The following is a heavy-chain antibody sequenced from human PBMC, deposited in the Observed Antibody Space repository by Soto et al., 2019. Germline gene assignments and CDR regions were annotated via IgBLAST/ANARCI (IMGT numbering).Heavy chain of an antibody. Sequence: SVTLSLTCPVSGGSISSGGYYRSCIRPHPGKGLEWIGYIYYSGSTYYNPSLKSRVTISVDTSKNQFSLKLSSVTAADTAVYYCARSAAGYYYGTAVWGNGTTVPVSS. CDR2: IYYSGST. D-gene: IGHD6-13*01. CDR3: ARSAAGYYYGTAV. J-gene: IGHJ6*04. V-gene: IGHV4-31*03. CDR1: GGSISSGGYY.